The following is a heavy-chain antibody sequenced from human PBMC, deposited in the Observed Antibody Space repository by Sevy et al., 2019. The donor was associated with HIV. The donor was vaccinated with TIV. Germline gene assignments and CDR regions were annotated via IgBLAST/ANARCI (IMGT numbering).Heavy chain of an antibody. CDR1: GFPFNNAW. V-gene: IGHV3-15*01. CDR2: IKSKTDGGTT. Sequence: GGSLRLSCAAFGFPFNNAWMSWVRQAPGKGLEWVGRIKSKTDGGTTDYATPVKGRFTISRDDSKNTLYLQMNSLKTDGTAVYYCTLEGLYCSGGSCYSEGFDTWGQGTLVTVSS. D-gene: IGHD2-15*01. J-gene: IGHJ4*02. CDR3: TLEGLYCSGGSCYSEGFDT.